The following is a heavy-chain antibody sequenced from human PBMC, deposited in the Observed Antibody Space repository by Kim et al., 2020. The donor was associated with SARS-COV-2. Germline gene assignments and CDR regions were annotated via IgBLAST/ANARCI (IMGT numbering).Heavy chain of an antibody. V-gene: IGHV1-18*01. Sequence: ASVKVSCKASGFTFTSYGISWVRQAPGQGLEWMGWISAYNGNTNYAQRFQGRVTMTTDTSTSTAYMELRSLRSDDTAVYYCARDFEPYCSSTNCYAGYWGQGTLVTVSS. CDR3: ARDFEPYCSSTNCYAGY. J-gene: IGHJ4*02. CDR1: GFTFTSYG. CDR2: ISAYNGNT. D-gene: IGHD2-2*01.